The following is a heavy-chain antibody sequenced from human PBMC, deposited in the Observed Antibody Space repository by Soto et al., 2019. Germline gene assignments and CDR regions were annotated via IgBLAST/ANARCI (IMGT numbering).Heavy chain of an antibody. Sequence: QVQLVESGGGVVQPGRSLRLSCAASGFTFSSYGMHWVRQAPGKGLEWVAVIWYDGSNKYYADSVKGRFTISRDNSKNTLYLQMNSLRAEDTAVYYCARGMDSGTHYYYGMDVWGQGTTVTVSS. CDR3: ARGMDSGTHYYYGMDV. D-gene: IGHD2-15*01. CDR2: IWYDGSNK. J-gene: IGHJ6*02. V-gene: IGHV3-33*01. CDR1: GFTFSSYG.